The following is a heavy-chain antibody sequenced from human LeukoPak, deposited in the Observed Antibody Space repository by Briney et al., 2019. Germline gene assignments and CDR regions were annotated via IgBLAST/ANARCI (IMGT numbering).Heavy chain of an antibody. CDR1: GGSISSYF. V-gene: IGHV4-59*01. CDR3: AGGFSVRGGAFDI. J-gene: IGHJ3*02. CDR2: FYYSGST. Sequence: PSETLSLTCTVSGGSISSYFWNWIRQPPGKGLEWIGYFYYSGSTNYNPSPKSRVTISVDTSKSQFSLKLSSVTAADTAVYYCAGGFSVRGGAFDIWGQGTMVTVSS. D-gene: IGHD1-26*01.